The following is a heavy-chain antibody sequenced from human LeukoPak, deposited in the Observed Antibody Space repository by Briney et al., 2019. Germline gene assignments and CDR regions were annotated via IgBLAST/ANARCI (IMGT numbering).Heavy chain of an antibody. V-gene: IGHV3-7*01. D-gene: IGHD3-3*01. CDR1: GFSLSTYW. Sequence: GGSLRLSCAASGFSLSTYWMSWVRQAPGKGLEWVANIKQDGSDKYHVDSVKGRFTISRDNAKNSLYLQMNTLRAEDTAVYYCASQSFGLFQHWGQEVLVSVSS. CDR3: ASQSFGLFQH. CDR2: IKQDGSDK. J-gene: IGHJ4*02.